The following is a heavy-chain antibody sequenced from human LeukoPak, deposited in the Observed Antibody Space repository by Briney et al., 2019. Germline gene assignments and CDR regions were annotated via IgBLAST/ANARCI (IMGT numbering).Heavy chain of an antibody. D-gene: IGHD6-6*01. J-gene: IGHJ4*02. CDR2: ISYDGGNK. Sequence: GRSLRLSCAASGFTFSSYAMHWARQAPGKGLEWVAVISYDGGNKYYADSVKGRFTISRDNSKNTLYLQMNSLRAEDTAVYYCARRRSSFDYWGQGTLVTVSS. V-gene: IGHV3-30-3*01. CDR3: ARRRSSFDY. CDR1: GFTFSSYA.